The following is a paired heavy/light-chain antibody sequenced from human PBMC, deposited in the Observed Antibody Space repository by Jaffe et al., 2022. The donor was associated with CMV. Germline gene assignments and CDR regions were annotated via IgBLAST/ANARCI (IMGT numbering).Light chain of an antibody. Sequence: DIVMTQSPDSLAVSLGERATINCKSSQSLFSSSRNRNYLAWYQQKPGESPKLLIYWASTRESGVPDRFSGSGSGTDFTLTISSLQAEDVAVYYCLQCYSAPRTFGQGTKLEIK. J-gene: IGKJ2*01. CDR3: LQCYSAPRT. CDR1: QSLFSSSRNRNY. CDR2: WAS. V-gene: IGKV4-1*01.
Heavy chain of an antibody. CDR2: ITAGGIT. D-gene: IGHD4-17*01. J-gene: IGHJ4*02. CDR3: ARGDGDGDYYFAD. CDR1: GGSVRSYH. Sequence: QVQLQESPPGLVKPSETLSLTCTVSGGSVRSYHWNWIRQPAGRRLEWIGRITAGGITNYNPSLESRVTMSADTSKNHFSLRLTSVTAADTAVYYCARGDGDGDYYFADWGLGTLVTVSS. V-gene: IGHV4-4*07.